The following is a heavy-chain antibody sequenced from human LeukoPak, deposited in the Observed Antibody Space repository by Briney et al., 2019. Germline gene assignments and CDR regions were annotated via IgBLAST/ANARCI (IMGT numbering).Heavy chain of an antibody. CDR3: AKDRSGTTFDY. CDR2: ISYDGSNK. V-gene: IGHV3-30*18. Sequence: HPGGSLRLSCAASGFTFSSYGMHWVRQAPGKGLEWVAVISYDGSNKYYADSVKGRFTISRDNSKNTLYLQMNSLRAEDTAVYYCAKDRSGTTFDYWGQGTLVTVSS. D-gene: IGHD1-1*01. J-gene: IGHJ4*02. CDR1: GFTFSSYG.